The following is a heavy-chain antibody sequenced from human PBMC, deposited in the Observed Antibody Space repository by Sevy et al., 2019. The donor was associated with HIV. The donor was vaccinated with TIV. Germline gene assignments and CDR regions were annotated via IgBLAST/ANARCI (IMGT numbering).Heavy chain of an antibody. CDR2: TYYRSKWYK. V-gene: IGHV6-1*01. J-gene: IGHJ4*02. Sequence: SQTLSLTCAISGDSVSSNSAAWNWIRQSPSRGLEWLGRTYYRSKWYKDYAVSVKSRITINPDTSKNQFSLQLNSVTPEDTAVYYCARVKRYYGSGSNPYYFDYWGQGTLVTVSS. D-gene: IGHD3-10*01. CDR3: ARVKRYYGSGSNPYYFDY. CDR1: GDSVSSNSAA.